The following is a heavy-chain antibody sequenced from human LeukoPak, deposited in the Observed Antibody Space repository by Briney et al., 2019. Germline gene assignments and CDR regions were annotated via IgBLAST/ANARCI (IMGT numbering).Heavy chain of an antibody. J-gene: IGHJ4*02. CDR2: ISSSSGYI. CDR3: ARASRANQNFDY. V-gene: IGHV3-21*01. CDR1: GFTFSSYS. Sequence: PGGSLRLSCAASGFTFSSYSMNWVRQAPGKGLEWVSSISSSSGYIYYADSVKGRFTISRDNAKNSLYLQMNSLRAEDTAVYYCARASRANQNFDYWGQGTLVTVSS.